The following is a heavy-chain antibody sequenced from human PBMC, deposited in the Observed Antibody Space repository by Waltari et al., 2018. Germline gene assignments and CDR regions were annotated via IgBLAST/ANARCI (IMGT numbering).Heavy chain of an antibody. CDR2: ISGDGAYT. Sequence: EVQLVESGGGLVQPGGSLRLSCVASGFAFSSYTMTWVRKAPGKGLEWVSDISGDGAYTDYAQSVRGRFTISRDNSQNTLYLQMNSLTVEDTAVYYCLGGGFGVVTDYWGQGILVTVSS. CDR1: GFAFSSYT. J-gene: IGHJ4*02. D-gene: IGHD3-3*01. V-gene: IGHV3-23*04. CDR3: LGGGFGVVTDY.